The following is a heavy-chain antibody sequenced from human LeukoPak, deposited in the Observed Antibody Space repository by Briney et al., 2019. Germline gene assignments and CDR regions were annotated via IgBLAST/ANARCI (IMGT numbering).Heavy chain of an antibody. CDR3: ASTHLGYCSSSSCQNDY. Sequence: PGGSLRLSCAASGFTFSDYYMSWIRQAPGKGLEWVAFVRNDGTNKHYADSVKGRFTISRDNSKNTLYLQMNSLRAEDTAVYYCASTHLGYCSSSSCQNDYWGQGTLVTVSS. V-gene: IGHV3-30*02. J-gene: IGHJ4*02. CDR1: GFTFSDYY. D-gene: IGHD2-2*01. CDR2: VRNDGTNK.